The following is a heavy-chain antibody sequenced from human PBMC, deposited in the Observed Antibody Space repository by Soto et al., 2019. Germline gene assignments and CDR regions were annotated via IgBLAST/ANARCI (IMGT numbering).Heavy chain of an antibody. CDR2: ITPIFDTA. D-gene: IGHD2-21*02. CDR3: LWGGQRVTSWKFGY. CDR1: GGSFSSYA. V-gene: IGHV1-69*12. Sequence: QVQLVQSGAEVKKPGSSVKVSCKTSGGSFSSYAISWVRQAPGQGLEWMGGITPIFDTANYAQKFQGRVTISASDSTSTAYMDLLSLRSQVTVVYYCLWGGQRVTSWKFGYWGQGTLVTVSS. J-gene: IGHJ4*02.